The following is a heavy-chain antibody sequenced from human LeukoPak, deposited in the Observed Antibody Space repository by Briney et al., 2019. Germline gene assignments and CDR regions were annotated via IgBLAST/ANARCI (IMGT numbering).Heavy chain of an antibody. D-gene: IGHD2-21*02. V-gene: IGHV4-59*01. CDR2: IYYSGST. CDR3: AREVGDSDSDNWFDP. Sequence: PSETLSLTCAVSGTSISPYYWSWIRQPPGKGLEWIGYIYYSGSTNYNPSLKSRVTISIDTSENQVSLILRSVTAADTVVYYCAREVGDSDSDNWFDPWGQGTLVTVSS. CDR1: GTSISPYY. J-gene: IGHJ5*02.